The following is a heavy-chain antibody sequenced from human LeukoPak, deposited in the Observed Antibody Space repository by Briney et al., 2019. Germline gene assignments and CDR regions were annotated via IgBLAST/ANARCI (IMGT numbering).Heavy chain of an antibody. V-gene: IGHV3-23*01. D-gene: IGHD2/OR15-2a*01. CDR1: GFTFTSYA. CDR2: ISGDGEST. CDR3: ARDEYKADAY. J-gene: IGHJ4*02. Sequence: GASLRLSCAASGFTFTSYALDWVRQAPGKGLEWISVISGDGESTHYADSVKGRFTISRDNSKSTLYLQMNSLRAEDTAVYYCARDEYKADAYWGQGTLVTVSS.